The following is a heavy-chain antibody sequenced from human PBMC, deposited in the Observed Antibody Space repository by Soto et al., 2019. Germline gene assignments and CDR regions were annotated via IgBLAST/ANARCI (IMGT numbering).Heavy chain of an antibody. CDR3: ARDFTPTVIPRDAFDI. V-gene: IGHV3-11*01. CDR2: ISSSGSTI. J-gene: IGHJ3*02. Sequence: QVQLVESGGGLVKPGWSLRLSCAASGFTCSDYYMSWIRQAPGKGLEWVSYISSSGSTIYYADSVKGRLTIYRDNAKNALYLQMNSLRAEDTAVYYCARDFTPTVIPRDAFDIWGQGTMVTVSS. CDR1: GFTCSDYY.